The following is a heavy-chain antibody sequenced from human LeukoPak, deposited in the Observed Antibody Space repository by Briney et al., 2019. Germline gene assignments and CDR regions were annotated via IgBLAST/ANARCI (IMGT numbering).Heavy chain of an antibody. CDR3: ARFEQTCSDP. V-gene: IGHV4-39*01. D-gene: IGHD3-10*01. CDR1: GGCISSYY. Sequence: SDTLSLTCTVSGGCISSYYWGWICQPPGKGLEWIGSIYYSGTTSHNPPPKSRVTISLNTSKTQSPLKLSSVTAPDTAVYYCARFEQTCSDPWGQGTLVTVSS. CDR2: IYYSGTT. J-gene: IGHJ5*02.